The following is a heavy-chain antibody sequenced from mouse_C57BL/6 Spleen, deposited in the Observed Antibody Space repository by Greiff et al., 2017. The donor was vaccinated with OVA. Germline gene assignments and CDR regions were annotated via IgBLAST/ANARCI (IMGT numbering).Heavy chain of an antibody. CDR3: ARDYSNPGWFAY. Sequence: QVHVKQPGAELVRPGSSVKLSCKASGYTFTSYWMHWVKQRPIQGLEWIGNIDPSDSETHYNQKFKDKATLTVDKSSSTAYMQLSSLTSEDSAVYYCARDYSNPGWFAYWGQGTLVTVSA. J-gene: IGHJ3*01. CDR2: IDPSDSET. D-gene: IGHD2-5*01. V-gene: IGHV1-52*01. CDR1: GYTFTSYW.